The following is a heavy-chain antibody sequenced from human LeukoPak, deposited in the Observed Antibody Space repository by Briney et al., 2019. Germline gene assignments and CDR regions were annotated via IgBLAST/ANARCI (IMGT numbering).Heavy chain of an antibody. V-gene: IGHV3-30*18. D-gene: IGHD2-2*01. CDR2: ISRDGRDK. CDR1: GFTFSSYA. CDR3: AKEETRYTSAWYFQH. J-gene: IGHJ1*01. Sequence: GRSLRLSCVASGFTFSSYAMHWVRQAPGKGLEWVAVISRDGRDKHHADSVKGRFTISRDNSKNTLYLQMDSLRAEDTAVYYCAKEETRYTSAWYFQHWGQGTLVTVSS.